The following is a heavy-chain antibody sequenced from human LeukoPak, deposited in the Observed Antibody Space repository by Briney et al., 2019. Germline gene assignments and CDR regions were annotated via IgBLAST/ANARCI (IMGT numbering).Heavy chain of an antibody. D-gene: IGHD5-18*01. Sequence: GASVKVSCKASGYTFTSYAMHWVRQAPGQRLEWMGWINAGNGNTKYSQEFQGRVTITRDTSASTAYMELSSLRSEDMAVYYCARGEGYPGLNWFDPWGQGTLVTVSS. CDR2: INAGNGNT. J-gene: IGHJ5*02. CDR3: ARGEGYPGLNWFDP. CDR1: GYTFTSYA. V-gene: IGHV1-3*03.